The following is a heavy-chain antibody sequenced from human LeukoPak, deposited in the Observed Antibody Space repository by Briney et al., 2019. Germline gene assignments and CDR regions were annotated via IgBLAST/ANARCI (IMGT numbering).Heavy chain of an antibody. Sequence: GASVTVSCKASGYTFTSYDINWVRQAAGQGLEWMGRMNPNSGDTGFAQKFQGRVTITRDTSISTAYMELSSLRSEDTAVYYCARGRLNVDLDYWGQGTLVTVSS. CDR2: MNPNSGDT. J-gene: IGHJ4*02. D-gene: IGHD6-25*01. V-gene: IGHV1-8*03. CDR1: GYTFTSYD. CDR3: ARGRLNVDLDY.